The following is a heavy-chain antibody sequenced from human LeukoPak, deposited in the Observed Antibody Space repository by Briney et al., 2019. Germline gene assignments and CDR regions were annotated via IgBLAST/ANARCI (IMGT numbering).Heavy chain of an antibody. CDR2: IYSGTI. D-gene: IGHD5-18*01. Sequence: PGGSLRLSCTVSGFTVSSNSMSWVRQAPGKGLEWVSFIYSGTIHYSDSVKGRFTISRDISENTLYLQMNTLTTEDTAVYFCARGGYTYGPSIFEYWGQGALVTVSS. CDR3: ARGGYTYGPSIFEY. J-gene: IGHJ4*02. V-gene: IGHV3-66*03. CDR1: GFTVSSNS.